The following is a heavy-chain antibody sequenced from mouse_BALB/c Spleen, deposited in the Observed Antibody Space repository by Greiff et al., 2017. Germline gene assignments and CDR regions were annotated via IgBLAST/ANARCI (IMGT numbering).Heavy chain of an antibody. CDR2: IDPSDSET. D-gene: IGHD1-1*01. Sequence: QVQLKQSGAELVKPGAPVKLSCKASGYTFTSYWLNWVKQRPGRGLEWIGRIDPSDSETHYNQKFKDKATLTVDKSSSTAYIQLSSLTSEDSAVYYCARADYYGYLDDWGQGTTLTVSS. V-gene: IGHV1-69*02. J-gene: IGHJ2*01. CDR1: GYTFTSYW. CDR3: ARADYYGYLDD.